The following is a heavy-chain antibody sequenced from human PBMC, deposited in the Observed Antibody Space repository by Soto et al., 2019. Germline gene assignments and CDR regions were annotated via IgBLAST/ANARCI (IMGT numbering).Heavy chain of an antibody. CDR3: ARDHYYDSSGYSYYFDY. CDR2: ISAYNGNT. CDR1: GYTFTSYG. D-gene: IGHD3-22*01. J-gene: IGHJ4*02. Sequence: GASVKVSCKASGYTFTSYGISWVRQAPGQGLEWMGWISAYNGNTNSAQKLQGRVTMTTDTSTSTAYLELRSLRSDDTAVYYCARDHYYDSSGYSYYFDYWGQGTLVTVSS. V-gene: IGHV1-18*04.